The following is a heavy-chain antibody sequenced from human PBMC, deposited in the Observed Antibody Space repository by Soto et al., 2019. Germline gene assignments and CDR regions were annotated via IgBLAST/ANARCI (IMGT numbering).Heavy chain of an antibody. CDR1: GGSFSGYY. J-gene: IGHJ4*02. D-gene: IGHD6-13*01. CDR2: INHSGST. CDR3: ASLSSWYVPRSLLGY. V-gene: IGHV4-34*01. Sequence: QVQLQQWGAGLLKPSETLSLTCAVYGGSFSGYYWSWIRQPPGKGLEWIGEINHSGSTNYNPSLKSRVTISVDTSKNQCSLKLSSVTAADTAVYYCASLSSWYVPRSLLGYWGQGTLVTVSS.